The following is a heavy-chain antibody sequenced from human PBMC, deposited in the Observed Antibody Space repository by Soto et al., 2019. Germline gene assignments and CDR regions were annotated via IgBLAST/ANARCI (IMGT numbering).Heavy chain of an antibody. J-gene: IGHJ3*02. Sequence: SETLSLTCTVSGGSISSYYWSWIRQPPGKGLEWIGYIYYSGSTNYNPSLKSRVTISVDTSKNQFSLKLSSVTAADTAVYYCAKLSATFALETGTGYACDIWGQETMVTVS. CDR2: IYYSGST. CDR3: AKLSATFALETGTGYACDI. D-gene: IGHD1-1*01. V-gene: IGHV4-59*08. CDR1: GGSISSYY.